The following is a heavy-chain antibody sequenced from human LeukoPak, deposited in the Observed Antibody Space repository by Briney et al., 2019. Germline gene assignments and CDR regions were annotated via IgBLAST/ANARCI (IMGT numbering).Heavy chain of an antibody. Sequence: GGSLRLSCAASGFTVSSNYMSWVRQAPGKGLELVSVIYSGGSTYYADSVKGRFTISRDNSKNTQYLQMNSLRAEDTDMYYCARAGEDGGRFYYYYYMDVWGKGTTVTVSS. CDR1: GFTVSSNY. V-gene: IGHV3-53*01. CDR2: IYSGGST. J-gene: IGHJ6*03. CDR3: ARAGEDGGRFYYYYYMDV. D-gene: IGHD4-23*01.